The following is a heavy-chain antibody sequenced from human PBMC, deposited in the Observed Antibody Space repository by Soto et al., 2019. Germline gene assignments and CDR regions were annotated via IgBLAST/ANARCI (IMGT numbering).Heavy chain of an antibody. Sequence: GGSLRLSCAASGFTFSSYSMNWVRQAPGKGLEWVSSISSSSSYIYYADSVKGRFTISRDNAKNSLYLQMNSLRAEDTAVYYCARGGITMIVVVPMDVWGQGTTVTVS. CDR3: ARGGITMIVVVPMDV. CDR2: ISSSSSYI. D-gene: IGHD3-22*01. CDR1: GFTFSSYS. V-gene: IGHV3-21*01. J-gene: IGHJ6*02.